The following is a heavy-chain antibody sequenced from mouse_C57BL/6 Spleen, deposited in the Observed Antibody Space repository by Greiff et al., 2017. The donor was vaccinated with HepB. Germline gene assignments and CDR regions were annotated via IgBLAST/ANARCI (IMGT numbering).Heavy chain of an antibody. J-gene: IGHJ2*01. V-gene: IGHV1-26*01. CDR3: ARRETEDY. CDR2: INPNNGGT. Sequence: VQLQQSGPELVKPGASVKISCKASGYTFTDYYMNWVKQSHGKSLEWIGDINPNNGGTSYNQKFKGKATLTVDKSSSTAYMELRSLTSEDSAVYYCARRETEDYWGQGTTLTVSS. CDR1: GYTFTDYY.